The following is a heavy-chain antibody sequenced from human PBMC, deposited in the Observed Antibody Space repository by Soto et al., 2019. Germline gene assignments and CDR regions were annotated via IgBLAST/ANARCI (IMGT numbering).Heavy chain of an antibody. CDR1: GYSFTSHW. J-gene: IGHJ6*02. V-gene: IGHV5-10-1*01. D-gene: IGHD5-12*01. CDR2: IDPSDSYT. CDR3: ASPKGLGGYDEYYYYGMDV. Sequence: GESLKISCYGSGYSFTSHWISWVRQMPGKELEWMGRIDPSDSYTNYSPSFQGHVTISADKSISTAYLQWSSLKASDTAMYYCASPKGLGGYDEYYYYGMDVWGQGTTVTASS.